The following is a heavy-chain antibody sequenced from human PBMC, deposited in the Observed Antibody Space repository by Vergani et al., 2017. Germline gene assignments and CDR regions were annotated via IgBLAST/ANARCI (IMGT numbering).Heavy chain of an antibody. V-gene: IGHV3-23*01. CDR2: ISGSGGNT. CDR1: GFTFSSYA. D-gene: IGHD6-6*01. J-gene: IGHJ6*03. CDR3: ARPLSSSPYMDV. Sequence: EVQLLESGGGLVQPGGSLRLSCAASGFTFSSYAMSWVRQVPGKGLEWVSGISGSGGNTYYANSVKGRFTISRDNSKNTLYLQMNSLRAEDTAVYYCARPLSSSPYMDVWGKGTTVTVSS.